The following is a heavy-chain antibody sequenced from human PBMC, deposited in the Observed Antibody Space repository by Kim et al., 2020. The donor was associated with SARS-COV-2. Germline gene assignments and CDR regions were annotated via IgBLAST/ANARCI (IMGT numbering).Heavy chain of an antibody. CDR1: GFTFSSYG. D-gene: IGHD5-12*01. CDR2: IWYDGSNK. CDR3: ARKGPKSDSGYDSVDYYGMDV. J-gene: IGHJ6*02. Sequence: GSLRLSCAASGFTFSSYGMHWVRQAPGKGLEWVAVIWYDGSNKYYADSVKGRFTISRDNSKNTLYLQMNSLRAEDTAVYYCARKGPKSDSGYDSVDYYGMDVWGQGTTVTVSS. V-gene: IGHV3-33*01.